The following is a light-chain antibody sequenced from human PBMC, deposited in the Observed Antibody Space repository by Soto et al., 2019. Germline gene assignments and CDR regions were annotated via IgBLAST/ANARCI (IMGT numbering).Light chain of an antibody. CDR3: QQRSNWYT. V-gene: IGKV3-11*01. CDR1: QSVSSY. Sequence: EIVLTQSPATLSLSPGERATLSCRASQSVSSYLAWYQQKPGQAPRLLIYDASNRATGIPARFSGSGSGTDFPLTISSLEPADFAVYYCQQRSNWYTFGQGTKLEIK. J-gene: IGKJ2*01. CDR2: DAS.